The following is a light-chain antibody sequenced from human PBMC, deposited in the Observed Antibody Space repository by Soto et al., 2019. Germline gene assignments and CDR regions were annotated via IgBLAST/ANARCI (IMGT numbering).Light chain of an antibody. Sequence: QSALTQPASVSGSPGQSITISCTGTTSDVGGHNSVSWFQQHPGKAPKLIIYQVSSRPSAISNRFSGSKSGNTASLTISGLQAEDEADYYCNSYSSDITPYVFGTGTKLTVL. CDR3: NSYSSDITPYV. CDR1: TSDVGGHNS. J-gene: IGLJ1*01. V-gene: IGLV2-14*01. CDR2: QVS.